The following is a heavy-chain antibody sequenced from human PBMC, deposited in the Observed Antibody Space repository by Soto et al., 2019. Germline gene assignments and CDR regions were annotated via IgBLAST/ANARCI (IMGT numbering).Heavy chain of an antibody. CDR2: IYWSDEK. CDR3: ALRLSDGTPGERYFHY. CDR1: GFSLSTSGEG. Sequence: SGPTLVNPTQTLTLTCTFSGFSLSTSGEGVGWIRQPPGKALEWLALIYWSDEKRYSPSLKSSLTITRDTSKNQVVLTMTNMDPVDTATYYCALRLSDGTPGERYFHYWGQGTPVTVSS. D-gene: IGHD5-18*01. V-gene: IGHV2-5*01. J-gene: IGHJ4*02.